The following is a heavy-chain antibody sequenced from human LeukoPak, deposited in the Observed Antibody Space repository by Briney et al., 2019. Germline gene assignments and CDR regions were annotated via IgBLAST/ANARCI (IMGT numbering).Heavy chain of an antibody. J-gene: IGHJ6*03. CDR3: ARAGFGKFTARYYYYMDV. D-gene: IGHD3-10*01. CDR1: GGSISSGDYY. Sequence: SETLSLTCTVSGGSISSGDYYWSWIRQPPGKGLEWIGYIYYSGSTYYNPSLKSRVTISVDTSKNQFSLKLSSVTAADTAVYYCARAGFGKFTARYYYYMDVWGKGTTVTVSS. CDR2: IYYSGST. V-gene: IGHV4-30-4*08.